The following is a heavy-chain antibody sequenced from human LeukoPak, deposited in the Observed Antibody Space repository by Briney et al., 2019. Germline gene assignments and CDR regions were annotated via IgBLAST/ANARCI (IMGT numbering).Heavy chain of an antibody. J-gene: IGHJ6*02. CDR2: SNPNSGGT. CDR3: ARDQNKNYYGMDV. D-gene: IGHD2/OR15-2a*01. V-gene: IGHV1-2*02. Sequence: ASVKVSCKASGYTFTGYCMHWVRQAPGQGLECMGWSNPNSGGTNYAQKFQGRVTMTRDTSISTAYMELSRLRSDDTAVYYCARDQNKNYYGMDVWGQGTTVTVSS. CDR1: GYTFTGYC.